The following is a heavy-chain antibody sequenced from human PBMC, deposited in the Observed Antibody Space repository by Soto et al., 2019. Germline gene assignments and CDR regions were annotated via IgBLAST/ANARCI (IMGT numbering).Heavy chain of an antibody. V-gene: IGHV3-30*09. D-gene: IGHD6-6*01. J-gene: IGHJ4*02. CDR3: AKSGGSSSPATRYFEY. Sequence: GGSLRLSCAASGFIFSNYAMHWARQAPGKGLEWVAVISYAGGVTYYTDSVKGRFVVSRDNSQNTLYLQMSSLTAEDTALYYCAKSGGSSSPATRYFEYSGTGTLVTVST. CDR1: GFIFSNYA. CDR2: ISYAGGVT.